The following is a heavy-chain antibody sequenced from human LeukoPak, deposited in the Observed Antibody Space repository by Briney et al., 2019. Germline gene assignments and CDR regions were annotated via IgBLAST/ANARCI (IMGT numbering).Heavy chain of an antibody. J-gene: IGHJ4*02. V-gene: IGHV3-21*01. CDR2: ISSSSSYI. CDR1: GFTFSS. CDR3: ARGLSRAAAGTAY. Sequence: GGSLRLSCAASGFTFSSMNWVRQAPGKGLEWVSSISSSSSYIYYADSVKGRFTISRDNAKNSPYLQMNSLRAEDTAVYYCARGLSRAAAGTAYWGQGTLVTVSS. D-gene: IGHD6-13*01.